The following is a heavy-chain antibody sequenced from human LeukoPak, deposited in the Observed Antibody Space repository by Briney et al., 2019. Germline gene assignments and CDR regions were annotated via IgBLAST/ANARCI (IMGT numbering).Heavy chain of an antibody. J-gene: IGHJ4*02. V-gene: IGHV3-23*01. CDR3: AAGVHGSSDYHFYW. CDR2: ISGSGGSR. CDR1: GFKFNNYA. D-gene: IGHD3-3*01. Sequence: PGGSLRLSCAASGFKFNNYAMSWVRQAPGKGLEWVSSISGSGGSRYLADLVKGRVTISRDNSRNTLYLRLSSLRAGDTAMYYCAAGVHGSSDYHFYWWGQGILVTVSS.